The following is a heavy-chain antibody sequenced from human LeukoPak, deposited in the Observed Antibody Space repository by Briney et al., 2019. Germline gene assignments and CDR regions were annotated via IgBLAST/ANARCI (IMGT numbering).Heavy chain of an antibody. D-gene: IGHD5-12*01. CDR2: MSPDENEK. CDR1: EFTFTNYW. V-gene: IGHV3-7*03. CDR3: LGYGNDNP. Sequence: GGSLRLSCAITEFTFTNYWKNWVRQASGKGLEWVANMSPDENEKKYVDSVKGRFTISTDNAKKTLYLQMNGLRVEDTAIYYCLGYGNDNPWGQGALVTVSS. J-gene: IGHJ4*02.